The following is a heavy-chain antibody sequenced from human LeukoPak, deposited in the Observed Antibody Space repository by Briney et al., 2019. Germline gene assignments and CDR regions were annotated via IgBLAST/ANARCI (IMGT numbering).Heavy chain of an antibody. V-gene: IGHV3-30*06. CDR3: ARVCPRDDSRGYYYYFDY. J-gene: IGHJ4*02. CDR1: GFTLSSYG. Sequence: PGGSLTLSCAASGFTLSSYGMHWVRQAPGKGLEWVADIWYDGSNIYYADSVKGRFTISREYSKHTLYLNINTQSAEDTAVYYCARVCPRDDSRGYYYYFDYWGQGTLVTVSS. D-gene: IGHD3-22*01. CDR2: IWYDGSNI.